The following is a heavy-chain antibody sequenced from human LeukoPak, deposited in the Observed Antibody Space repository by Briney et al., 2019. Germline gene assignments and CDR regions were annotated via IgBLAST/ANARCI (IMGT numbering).Heavy chain of an antibody. CDR3: AKYLYSVSYYGMDV. Sequence: GGSLRLSCSASGFTFSSNAMSWVRQAPGKGLEWVSAIRGSGGSTYYADSVKGRFTISRDNSKNALYLQMNSLRAEDTALYYCAKYLYSVSYYGMDVWGQGTTVTVSS. J-gene: IGHJ6*02. CDR1: GFTFSSNA. D-gene: IGHD2-15*01. V-gene: IGHV3-23*01. CDR2: IRGSGGST.